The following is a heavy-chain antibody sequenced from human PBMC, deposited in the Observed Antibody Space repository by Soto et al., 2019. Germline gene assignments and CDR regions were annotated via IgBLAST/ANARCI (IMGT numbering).Heavy chain of an antibody. D-gene: IGHD3-9*01. CDR2: IYYSGST. Sequence: SETLSLTCTVSGGSISSYYWSWIRQPPGKGLEWIGYIYYSGSTNYNPSLKSRVTISVYTSKNQFSLKLSSVTAADTAGYYCARARGDVRLTGYYQEDYFDYWGQGTLVTVSS. V-gene: IGHV4-59*01. CDR3: ARARGDVRLTGYYQEDYFDY. CDR1: GGSISSYY. J-gene: IGHJ4*02.